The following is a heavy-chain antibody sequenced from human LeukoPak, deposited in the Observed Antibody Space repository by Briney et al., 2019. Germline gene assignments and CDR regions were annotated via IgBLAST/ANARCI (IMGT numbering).Heavy chain of an antibody. D-gene: IGHD3-22*01. CDR3: ARYWGPYDNSGAYFDY. J-gene: IGHJ4*02. V-gene: IGHV4-39*01. Sequence: SETLSLTCTVSGDSISSSSYYWVWPRPPPGKGLEWIATIHYTGSTYYNPSLKSRVTISVDTSKNQFSLKLSSVTAADTAMYYCARYWGPYDNSGAYFDYWGQGTLVTVSS. CDR2: IHYTGST. CDR1: GDSISSSSYY.